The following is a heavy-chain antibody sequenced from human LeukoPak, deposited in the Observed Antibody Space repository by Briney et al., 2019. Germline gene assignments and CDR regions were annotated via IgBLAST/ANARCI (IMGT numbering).Heavy chain of an antibody. CDR3: AKGRIAAARSCSPL. J-gene: IGHJ4*02. Sequence: GGPLRLSCAASGFTFSSYAMSWVRQAPGKGLEWVSAISGSGGSTYYADSVKGRFTISRDNSKNTLYLQMNGLRAEDTAVYYCAKGRIAAARSCSPLWGQGTLVTVSS. D-gene: IGHD6-13*01. CDR2: ISGSGGST. V-gene: IGHV3-23*01. CDR1: GFTFSSYA.